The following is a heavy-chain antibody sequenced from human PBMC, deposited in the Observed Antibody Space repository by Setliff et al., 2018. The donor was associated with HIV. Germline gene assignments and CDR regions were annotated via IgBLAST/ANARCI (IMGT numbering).Heavy chain of an antibody. V-gene: IGHV4-4*08. CDR2: LHSLGSSRVSDTP. D-gene: IGHD2-2*01. Sequence: SETLSLTCSVSSGSMTGHYWTWVRQPPGMGLEWIGYLHSLGSSRVSDTPNYSPSLKSRITISLDTSKRQFSLTMTSATAADTAVYYCARGLSSQTYWGTRPLGLDYWGQGSLVTVSS. CDR1: SGSMTGHY. CDR3: ARGLSSQTYWGTRPLGLDY. J-gene: IGHJ4*01.